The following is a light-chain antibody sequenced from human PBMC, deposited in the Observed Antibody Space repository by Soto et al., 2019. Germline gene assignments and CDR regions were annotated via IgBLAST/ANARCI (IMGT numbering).Light chain of an antibody. J-gene: IGLJ2*01. CDR1: SSNIGAGYD. V-gene: IGLV1-40*01. CDR3: QSSDSSLSGAVV. Sequence: QAVVTQPPSVSGAPGQRVTISCTGSSSNIGAGYDVPWYQQLPGTAPKLLIYGNSNRPSGVPDRFSGSKSGTSASLAITGLQAEDEADYYCQSSDSSLSGAVVFGGGTKLTVL. CDR2: GNS.